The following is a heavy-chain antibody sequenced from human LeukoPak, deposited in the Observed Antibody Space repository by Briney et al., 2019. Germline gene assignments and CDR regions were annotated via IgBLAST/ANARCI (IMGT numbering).Heavy chain of an antibody. CDR3: VRGDSRDY. J-gene: IGHJ4*02. CDR1: GFTFSAYI. D-gene: IGHD6-13*01. V-gene: IGHV3-48*04. CDR2: ISGPGTTI. Sequence: GGSLRLSCAASGFTFSAYIMNWVRQAPGKGLEWVSYISGPGTTIYYADSVKGRFTISRDNAKNSLYLDMDNLRAEDTAVYYCVRGDSRDYWGQGTLVTVSS.